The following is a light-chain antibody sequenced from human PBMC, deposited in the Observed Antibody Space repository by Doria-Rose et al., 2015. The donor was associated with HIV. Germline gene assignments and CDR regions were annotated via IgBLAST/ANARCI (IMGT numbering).Light chain of an antibody. Sequence: TQSPESLGMSLGERATLNCKSNQSLLYTSKNYLAWYQQKPGQPPQLLIYWASTRQSGVTARFSGSGSVTDFTLTISSLEAEDVAVYYCQQYYDTPSFGPGTTVDIK. CDR3: QQYYDTPS. J-gene: IGKJ3*01. V-gene: IGKV4-1*01. CDR1: QSLLYTSKNY. CDR2: WAS.